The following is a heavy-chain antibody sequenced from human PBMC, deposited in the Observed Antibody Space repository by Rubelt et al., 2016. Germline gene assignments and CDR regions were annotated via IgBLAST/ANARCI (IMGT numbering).Heavy chain of an antibody. D-gene: IGHD1-26*01. CDR2: IKEDGSEK. CDR3: TRECSSDPYYFEA. Sequence: EVQLLESGGGLVQPGGSLRLSCAASGFTFSNAWMNWVRQAPGKGLDWVANIKEDGSEKHYVDSVKGRFTISRDNAKNSMYLQMNSVRAEDTAVYYCTRECSSDPYYFEAWGQGTLVTVSS. J-gene: IGHJ4*02. CDR1: GFTFSNAW. V-gene: IGHV3-7*01.